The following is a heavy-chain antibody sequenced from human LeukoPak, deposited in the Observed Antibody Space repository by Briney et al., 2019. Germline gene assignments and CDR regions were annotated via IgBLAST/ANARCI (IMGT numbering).Heavy chain of an antibody. Sequence: SETLSLTCAVYGGSFSGYYWSWIRQPPGKGLEWIGEINLSGSTNYNPSLKSRVTISVDTSKNQFSLKLSSVTAADTAVYYCARDGRNYDFWSGLSYYYGMDVWGQGTTVTVSS. V-gene: IGHV4-34*01. CDR3: ARDGRNYDFWSGLSYYYGMDV. J-gene: IGHJ6*02. CDR1: GGSFSGYY. CDR2: INLSGST. D-gene: IGHD3-3*01.